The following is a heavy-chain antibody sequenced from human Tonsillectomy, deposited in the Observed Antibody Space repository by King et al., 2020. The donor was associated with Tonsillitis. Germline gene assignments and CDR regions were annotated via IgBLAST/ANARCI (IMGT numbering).Heavy chain of an antibody. CDR1: GFTFSNYV. J-gene: IGHJ4*02. D-gene: IGHD3-10*01. CDR2: IWYDGSNK. CDR3: VRVFFYGSEAYPFDH. V-gene: IGHV3-33*08. Sequence: VQLVESGGGVVQPGRSLRLSCTVSGFTFSNYVMHWVRQAPGKGLEWVAIIWYDGSNKNYADSVRGRFTISRDNSKNTLYLQMNSLRAEDTAVYYCVRVFFYGSEAYPFDHWGQGTLVTVSS.